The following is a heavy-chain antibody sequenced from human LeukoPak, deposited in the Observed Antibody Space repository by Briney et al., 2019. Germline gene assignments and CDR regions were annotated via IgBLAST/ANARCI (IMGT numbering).Heavy chain of an antibody. CDR3: ARDRYSYGYYGMDV. Sequence: HPGGSLRLSCAASGFIFSTYWMSWVRQAPGKGLEWVANINLDGSETHYVDSVKGRFTISRDNAKKLLFLQMSRLRAEDTAVYYCARDRYSYGYYGMDVWGQGTTVTVSS. J-gene: IGHJ6*02. CDR1: GFIFSTYW. V-gene: IGHV3-7*05. D-gene: IGHD5-18*01. CDR2: INLDGSET.